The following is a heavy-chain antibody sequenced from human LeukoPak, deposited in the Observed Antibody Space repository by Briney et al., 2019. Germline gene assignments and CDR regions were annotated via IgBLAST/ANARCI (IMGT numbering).Heavy chain of an antibody. V-gene: IGHV3-23*01. CDR1: GFTFSTNG. Sequence: GGSLRLSCAASGFTFSTNGMSWVRQAPGKGLEWVSCISGSSASTFYADSVKGRFTISRDNSKNTLYLQMNSLRAEDTAVYCCAKDFAPTAWGQGTLVTVSS. CDR2: ISGSSAST. J-gene: IGHJ5*02. CDR3: AKDFAPTA.